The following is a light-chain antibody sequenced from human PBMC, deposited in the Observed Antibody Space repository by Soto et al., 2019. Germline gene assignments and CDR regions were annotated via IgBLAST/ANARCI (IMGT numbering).Light chain of an antibody. CDR2: AAF. CDR1: EDINSR. V-gene: IGKV1-12*01. CDR3: QQADSFPIT. J-gene: IGKJ5*01. Sequence: IQMTQSPSSLSSSLGAGVTICCRASEDINSRLAWYQQKPGNAPKLLIYAAFILQSGVPSRFSGYGSGTDFTLSISSLQPEDFATYYCQQADSFPITCGQGTQREIK.